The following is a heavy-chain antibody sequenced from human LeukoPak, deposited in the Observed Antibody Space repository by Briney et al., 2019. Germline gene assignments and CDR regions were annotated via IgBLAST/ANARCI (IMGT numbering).Heavy chain of an antibody. Sequence: PSETLSLTCAVYGGSFSGYYWSWIRQPPGKGLEWIGEINHSGSTNYNPSLKSRVTISVDTSKNQFSLKLSSVTAADTAVYYCARGVTGDFWSGYCGGDCSPFDYWGQGTLVTVSS. CDR2: INHSGST. V-gene: IGHV4-34*01. J-gene: IGHJ4*02. CDR3: ARGVTGDFWSGYCGGDCSPFDY. CDR1: GGSFSGYY. D-gene: IGHD3-3*01.